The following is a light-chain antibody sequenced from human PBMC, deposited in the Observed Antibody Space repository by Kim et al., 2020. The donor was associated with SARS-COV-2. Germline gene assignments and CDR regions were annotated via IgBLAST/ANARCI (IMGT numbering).Light chain of an antibody. J-gene: IGLJ3*02. CDR3: QTWGAGIRV. Sequence: ASVKVACPLSSGDSRYAIARHQQQPGKGRRYLMKLNSEGSHSKGDGIPDRCSGSSSGAERYLTISSLQSEDEGDYYCQTWGAGIRVFGGGTQLTVL. CDR2: LNSEGSH. CDR1: SGDSRYA. V-gene: IGLV4-69*01.